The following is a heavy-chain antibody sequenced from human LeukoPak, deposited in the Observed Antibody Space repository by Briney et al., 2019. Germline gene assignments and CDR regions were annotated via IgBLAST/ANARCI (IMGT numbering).Heavy chain of an antibody. Sequence: PGGSLRLSCAASGFTFSSYAMSWVRQAPGKGLEWVAVIWYDGSNKYYADSVKGRFTISRDNSKNTLYLQMNSLRAEDTAVYYCARDRLQLQDHWGQGTLVTVSS. CDR3: ARDRLQLQDH. J-gene: IGHJ4*02. V-gene: IGHV3-33*08. CDR1: GFTFSSYA. CDR2: IWYDGSNK. D-gene: IGHD2-2*01.